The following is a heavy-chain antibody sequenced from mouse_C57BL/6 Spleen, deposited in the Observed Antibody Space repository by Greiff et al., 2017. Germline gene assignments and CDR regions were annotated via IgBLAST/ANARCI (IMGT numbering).Heavy chain of an antibody. CDR2: IWSGGST. CDR3: AGKFDYDGSGYYFDY. D-gene: IGHD2-4*01. Sequence: VQLMESGPGLVQPSQSLSITCTVSGFSLTSSGVHWVRQSPGKGLEWLGVIWSGGSTDYNAAFISRQSISEDNYKSHVFFKMNSLQADDTAMYYRAGKFDYDGSGYYFDYWGQGTTLTVSS. CDR1: GFSLTSSG. J-gene: IGHJ2*01. V-gene: IGHV2-2*01.